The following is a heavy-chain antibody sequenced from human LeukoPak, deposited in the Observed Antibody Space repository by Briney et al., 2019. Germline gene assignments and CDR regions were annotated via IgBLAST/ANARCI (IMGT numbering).Heavy chain of an antibody. V-gene: IGHV4-4*07. J-gene: IGHJ6*03. CDR3: ARDRHNIVGATGSMDV. Sequence: SETLSLTCTVSGGSISSYYWGWIRQPPGKGLEWIGHIYTSGSTNYNPSLKSRVTMSIDTSKNQFSLKLSSVTAADTAVYYCARDRHNIVGATGSMDVWGKGTTVTISS. D-gene: IGHD1-26*01. CDR1: GGSISSYY. CDR2: IYTSGST.